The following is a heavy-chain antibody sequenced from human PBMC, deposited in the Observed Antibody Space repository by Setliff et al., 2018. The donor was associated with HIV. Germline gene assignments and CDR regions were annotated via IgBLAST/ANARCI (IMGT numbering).Heavy chain of an antibody. Sequence: GGSLRLSCAASGFTFSTYWMSWVRQAPGKGLEWVANIKQDGSEKNYMDSVKGRFTISRDNAKDSLYLQMNSLRVEDTAVYYCATDCAVVGGTGSLDSWGQGTLVTVSS. D-gene: IGHD1-26*01. J-gene: IGHJ4*02. CDR3: ATDCAVVGGTGSLDS. CDR1: GFTFSTYW. CDR2: IKQDGSEK. V-gene: IGHV3-7*05.